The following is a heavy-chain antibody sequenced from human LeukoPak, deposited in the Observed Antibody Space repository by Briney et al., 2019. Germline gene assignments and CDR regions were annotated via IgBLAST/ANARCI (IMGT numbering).Heavy chain of an antibody. D-gene: IGHD3-22*01. CDR2: ISYDGSDK. CDR1: GFTFSSYG. J-gene: IGHJ4*02. CDR3: ARDRTYGSSGYYFDY. V-gene: IGHV3-33*05. Sequence: PGGSLRLSCAASGFTFSSYGMHWVRQAPGKGLEWVAVISYDGSDKFSADSVKGRFTISRDNSKNTLYLQLNSLRAEDTAVYYCARDRTYGSSGYYFDYWGQGTLVTVSS.